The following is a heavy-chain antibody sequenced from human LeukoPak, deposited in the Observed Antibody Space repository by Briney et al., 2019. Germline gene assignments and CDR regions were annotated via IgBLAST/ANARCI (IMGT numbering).Heavy chain of an antibody. CDR2: IYPGDSDT. V-gene: IGHV5-51*01. Sequence: GESLKISCKGSGYSFTSYWIGWVRQMPGKGLECMGIIYPGDSDTRYSPTFQGQVTISADKSISTAYLQWNSLKASDTAMYYCARQQSMVFDYWGQGTLVTVSS. CDR3: ARQQSMVFDY. D-gene: IGHD3-10*01. CDR1: GYSFTSYW. J-gene: IGHJ4*02.